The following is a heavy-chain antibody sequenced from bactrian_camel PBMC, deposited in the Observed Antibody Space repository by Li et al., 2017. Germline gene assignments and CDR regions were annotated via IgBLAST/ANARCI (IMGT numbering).Heavy chain of an antibody. Sequence: QVQLVESGGGTVQPGGSLRLSCVASGFTFASYDMIWVRQAPGKGLEWVSGINHNGNSEYAADSVKGRFTISRDNAGNTLYLQLTSLKTEDTAVYYCADFAGGSFNYWGQGTQVTVS. CDR1: GFTFASYD. D-gene: IGHD4*01. J-gene: IGHJ4*01. CDR2: INHNGNSE. V-gene: IGHV3S6*01. CDR3: ADFAGGSFNY.